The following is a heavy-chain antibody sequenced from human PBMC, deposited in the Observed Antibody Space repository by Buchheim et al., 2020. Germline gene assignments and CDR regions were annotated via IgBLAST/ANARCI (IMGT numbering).Heavy chain of an antibody. V-gene: IGHV4-39*07. Sequence: QLQLQESGPGLVKPSETLSLTCTVSGGSVTSSSYYWGWIRQPPEKGLEWIGTIYYSGSTYYNPSLKSRVTISIDASKKQFSLELSSVTAADMAVYYCARDPEGSCSGGICYSISFDPWGQGTL. CDR1: GGSVTSSSYY. J-gene: IGHJ5*02. CDR3: ARDPEGSCSGGICYSISFDP. CDR2: IYYSGST. D-gene: IGHD2-15*01.